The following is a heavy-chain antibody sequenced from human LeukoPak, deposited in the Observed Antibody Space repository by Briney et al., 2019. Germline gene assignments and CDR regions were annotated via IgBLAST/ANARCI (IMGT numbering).Heavy chain of an antibody. V-gene: IGHV3-66*01. D-gene: IGHD4-23*01. J-gene: IGHJ4*02. CDR2: IYSGGST. CDR1: GFTVSSNY. CDR3: AASTVVTYYFDY. Sequence: GGSLRLSCAASGFTVSSNYMSWVRQAPGKGLEWVSVIYSGGSTYYADSVKGRFTISRDNSKNTLYLQMNSLRAEDTAVYYCAASTVVTYYFDYWDQGTLVTVSS.